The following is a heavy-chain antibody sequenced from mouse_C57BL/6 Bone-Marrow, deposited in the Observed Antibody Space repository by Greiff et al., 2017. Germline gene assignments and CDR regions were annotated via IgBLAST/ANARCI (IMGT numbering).Heavy chain of an antibody. Sequence: QVQLKESGAELVRPGASVTLSCKASGYTFTDYEMHWVKQTPVHGLEWIGAIDPETGGTAYNQKFKGKAILTADKSSSAAYMELRSLTSEDSAVYYCTRSFHYYGRSYWYFDVWGTGTTVTVSS. D-gene: IGHD1-1*01. CDR3: TRSFHYYGRSYWYFDV. CDR2: IDPETGGT. CDR1: GYTFTDYE. V-gene: IGHV1-15*01. J-gene: IGHJ1*03.